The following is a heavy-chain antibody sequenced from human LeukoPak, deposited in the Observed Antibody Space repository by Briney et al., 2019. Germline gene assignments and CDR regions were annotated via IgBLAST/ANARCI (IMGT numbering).Heavy chain of an antibody. D-gene: IGHD3-16*02. CDR1: GFTFSSYS. CDR2: ISSSSSYI. Sequence: GGSLRLSCAASGFTFSSYSMNWVRQAPGKGLEWVSSISSSSSYIYYADSVRGRFTISRDNAKNSLYLQMNSLRAEDTAVYYCAYEPLKDYDYVWGSYRRSGSLDYWGQGTLVTVSS. CDR3: AYEPLKDYDYVWGSYRRSGSLDY. J-gene: IGHJ4*02. V-gene: IGHV3-21*01.